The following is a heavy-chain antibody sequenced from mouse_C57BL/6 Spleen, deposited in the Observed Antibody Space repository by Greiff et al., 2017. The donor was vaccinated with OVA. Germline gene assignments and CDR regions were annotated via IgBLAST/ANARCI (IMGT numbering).Heavy chain of an antibody. J-gene: IGHJ3*01. D-gene: IGHD2-5*01. CDR2: IWSGGST. Sequence: QVQLQQSGPGLVQPSQSLSITCTVSGFSLTSYGVHWVRQSPGKGLEWLGVIWSGGSTDYNAAFISRLSISKDNSKSQVFFKMNSLQADDTAIYYCASAPTIVTPFAYWGQGTLVTVSA. CDR3: ASAPTIVTPFAY. CDR1: GFSLTSYG. V-gene: IGHV2-2*01.